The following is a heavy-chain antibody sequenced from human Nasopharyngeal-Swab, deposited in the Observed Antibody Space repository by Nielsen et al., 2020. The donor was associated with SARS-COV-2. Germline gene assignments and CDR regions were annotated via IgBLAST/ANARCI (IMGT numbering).Heavy chain of an antibody. J-gene: IGHJ4*02. CDR3: VRSSSWYYFDY. V-gene: IGHV4-39*01. Sequence: SESLSLTCTVSGVSIAYSTFYWVWPRQPPGQGLEWIVNIYYNGNTYQNPSLKSRLTISVDKSKNQFSLQLSSVTAADTAVYYCVRSSSWYYFDYWAQGTQVTVSS. CDR2: IYYNGNT. D-gene: IGHD6-13*01. CDR1: GVSIAYSTFY.